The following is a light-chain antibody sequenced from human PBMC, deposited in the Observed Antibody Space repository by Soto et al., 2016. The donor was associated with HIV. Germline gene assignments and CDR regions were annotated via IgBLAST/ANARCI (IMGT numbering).Light chain of an antibody. CDR3: QVWDSTSDHYV. CDR1: NIGTKS. CDR2: DDS. V-gene: IGLV3-21*03. Sequence: SYVLTQPPSVSVAPGKMARITXGGNNIGTKSVHWYQQQPGQAPVLVVYDDSDRPSGIPERFSASNSGNTATLTISRVEAGDEADYYCQVWDSTSDHYVFGTGTKVTV. J-gene: IGLJ1*01.